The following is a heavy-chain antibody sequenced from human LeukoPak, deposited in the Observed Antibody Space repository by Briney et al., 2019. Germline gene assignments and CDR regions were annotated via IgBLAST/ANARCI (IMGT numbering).Heavy chain of an antibody. D-gene: IGHD3-10*01. J-gene: IGHJ6*02. CDR3: ARYMVRGVPTVNYYGMDV. CDR2: IYSGGST. V-gene: IGHV3-53*04. CDR1: GFTVSSNY. Sequence: GSLRLSCAASGFTVSSNYMSWVRQAPGKGLEWVSVIYSGGSTYYADSVKGRFTISRHNSKNTLYLQMNSLRAEDTAVYYCARYMVRGVPTVNYYGMDVWGQGTTVTVSS.